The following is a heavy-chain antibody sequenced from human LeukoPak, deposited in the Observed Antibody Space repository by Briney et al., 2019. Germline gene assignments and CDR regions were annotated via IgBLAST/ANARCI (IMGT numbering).Heavy chain of an antibody. CDR1: RGSLRTSDYY. Sequence: PSETLSLTCHVSRGSLRTSDYYWGWIRQSPGKGLEWIGSIYYSGSTYFNPSLKSRVTMSVDTSKNQFSLKLTSVTAADTAVYYCASAFCTTTIFYQYFDCWGQGTLVTVSS. J-gene: IGHJ4*02. CDR3: ASAFCTTTIFYQYFDC. V-gene: IGHV4-39*01. CDR2: IYYSGST. D-gene: IGHD2-2*01.